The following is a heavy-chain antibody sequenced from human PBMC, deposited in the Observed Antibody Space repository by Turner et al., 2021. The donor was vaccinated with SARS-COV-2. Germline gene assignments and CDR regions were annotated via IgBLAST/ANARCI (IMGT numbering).Heavy chain of an antibody. CDR1: GSTFSSYW. D-gene: IGHD3-22*01. Sequence: EVQRVESGGGLVQSGGSLRLSCAASGSTFSSYWMSWVRQAPGKGLEWVANIRQDGSEKDYVDSGKGRFTISRDNAKNSLYLQMNSLRAEDTAVYYCARLPYYYDSSGYYSVGYFDYWGQGTLVTVSS. J-gene: IGHJ4*02. V-gene: IGHV3-7*01. CDR3: ARLPYYYDSSGYYSVGYFDY. CDR2: IRQDGSEK.